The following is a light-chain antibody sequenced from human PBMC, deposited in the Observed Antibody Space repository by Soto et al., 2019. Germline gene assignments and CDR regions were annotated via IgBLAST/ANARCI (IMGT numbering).Light chain of an antibody. J-gene: IGKJ1*01. CDR2: GAS. CDR3: QPYGSSGT. V-gene: IGKV3-20*01. Sequence: EVVLTQSPDTLSVSPGERATLSCRASHSISSHLVWYQQKPGQAPRLLIYGASNRATGIPDRFSGSGSGTDFTLTLRRTEPEHFAAHYCQPYGSSGTFGQGTKV. CDR1: HSISSH.